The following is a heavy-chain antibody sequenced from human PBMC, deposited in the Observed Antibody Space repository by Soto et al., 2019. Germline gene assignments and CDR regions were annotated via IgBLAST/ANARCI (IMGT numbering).Heavy chain of an antibody. CDR3: ARDPVTAD. CDR2: IRGDGSQT. J-gene: IGHJ4*02. CDR1: GFTFSSYS. V-gene: IGHV3-7*03. Sequence: EVQLLESGGGLVQPGGSLRLSCAASGFTFSSYSMSWVRQAPGKGLEWLGNIRGDGSQTHYVDSVKGRFTISRDKAENSIYLQMNNLRAEDTAMYYCARDPVTADWGQGTLVTVSS.